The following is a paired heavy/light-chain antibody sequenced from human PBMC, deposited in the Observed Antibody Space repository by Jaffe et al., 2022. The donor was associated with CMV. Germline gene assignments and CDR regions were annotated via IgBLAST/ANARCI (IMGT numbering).Heavy chain of an antibody. D-gene: IGHD3-10*01. V-gene: IGHV3-23*01. CDR1: GFTFSNYA. CDR3: AKGDYYGSGNYDRIAFDF. CDR2: ITGSGGST. J-gene: IGHJ3*01. Sequence: EVQLLDSGGGVVQPGGSLRLSCAASGFTFSNYAMNWLRQAPGKGLEWVSIITGSGGSTYYADSVRGRFTISRDNSKNTVFLQMNSLRADDTAVYYCAKGDYYGSGNYDRIAFDFWGRGTMVTVSS.
Light chain of an antibody. J-gene: IGLJ3*02. CDR1: SSNIGGNT. Sequence: QSVVTQPPSASGTPGQRVTISCSGSSSNIGGNTVSWYQQLPGTAPKLLIYTDNQRPSGVPDRFSGSKSGTSASLAISGLQSEDEADYYCAAWDDSLNGWVFGGGTKLTAL. CDR2: TDN. V-gene: IGLV1-44*01. CDR3: AAWDDSLNGWV.